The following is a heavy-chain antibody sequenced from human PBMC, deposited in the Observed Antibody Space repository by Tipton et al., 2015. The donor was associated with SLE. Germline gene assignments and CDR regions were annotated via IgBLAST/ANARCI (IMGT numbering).Heavy chain of an antibody. D-gene: IGHD1-26*01. CDR1: GFTFSSYW. Sequence: GSLRLSCAASGFTFSSYWMSWVRQAPGKGLEWVANIKQDGSEKYYVDSVKGRLTISRDNAKNSLYLQMNSLRAEDTAVYYCARAWQWELLSAFDIWGQGTMVTVSS. V-gene: IGHV3-7*01. CDR3: ARAWQWELLSAFDI. CDR2: IKQDGSEK. J-gene: IGHJ3*02.